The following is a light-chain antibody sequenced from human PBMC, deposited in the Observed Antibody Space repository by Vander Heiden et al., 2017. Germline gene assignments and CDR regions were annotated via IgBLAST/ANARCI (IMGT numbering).Light chain of an antibody. CDR1: SSDVGGYNY. CDR3: CSYTSSSTVV. V-gene: IGLV2-14*01. CDR2: DVS. Sequence: QSALTQPAPVSGSPGPPITMSCTGTSSDVGGYNYVSWYQQHPDKAHKLIIYDVSSRPSGISNRFSGSKSGNTASLTITGLQAEDEADYYCCSYTSSSTVVFGGGTKLTVL. J-gene: IGLJ2*01.